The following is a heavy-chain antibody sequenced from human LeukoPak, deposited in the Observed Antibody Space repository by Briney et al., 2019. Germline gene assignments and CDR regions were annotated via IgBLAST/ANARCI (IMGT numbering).Heavy chain of an antibody. Sequence: GGSLRLSCAASGFTFSSNDMGWVRQAPGKGLEWVSAVRRSGESTYYADSVKGRFTISRDNAKNTLFLRMHSLRAEDTAVYYCVRGAYGSGSYANFDYWGQGTLVTVSS. J-gene: IGHJ4*02. D-gene: IGHD3-10*01. CDR1: GFTFSSND. CDR2: VRRSGEST. V-gene: IGHV3-23*01. CDR3: VRGAYGSGSYANFDY.